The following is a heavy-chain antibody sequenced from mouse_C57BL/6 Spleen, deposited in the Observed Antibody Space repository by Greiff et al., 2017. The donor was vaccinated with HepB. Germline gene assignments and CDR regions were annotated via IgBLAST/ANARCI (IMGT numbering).Heavy chain of an antibody. J-gene: IGHJ4*01. CDR2: ISSGGSYT. D-gene: IGHD1-1*01. V-gene: IGHV5-6*02. CDR3: ARGPTTVVAEAMDY. CDR1: GFTFSSYG. Sequence: EVKLQESGGDLVKPGGSLKLSCAASGFTFSSYGMSWVRQTPDKRLEWVATISSGGSYTYYPDSVKGRFTISRDNAKNTLYLQMSSLKSEDTAMYYCARGPTTVVAEAMDYWGQGTSVTVSS.